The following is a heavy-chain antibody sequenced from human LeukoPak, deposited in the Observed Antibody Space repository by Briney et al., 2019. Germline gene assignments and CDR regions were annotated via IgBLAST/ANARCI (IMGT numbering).Heavy chain of an antibody. J-gene: IGHJ4*02. Sequence: SETLSLTCTVSGGSISSGGYYWSWIRQHPGKGLEWIGYIYYSGSTYYNPSLKSRVTISVDTSKNQFSLKLSSVTAADTAVYYCARGLGYYYGLGSSYYFDYWGQGTLVTVSS. CDR2: IYYSGST. CDR3: ARGLGYYYGLGSSYYFDY. CDR1: GGSISSGGYY. D-gene: IGHD3-10*01. V-gene: IGHV4-31*03.